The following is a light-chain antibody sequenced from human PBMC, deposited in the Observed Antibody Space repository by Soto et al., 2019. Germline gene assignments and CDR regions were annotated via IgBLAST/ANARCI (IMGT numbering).Light chain of an antibody. V-gene: IGKV3-20*01. CDR3: QQYGGSPPYT. Sequence: EIVLTQSPGTLSLSPGERATLSCRASHSVSSTYLAWYQQKPGQAPRLLIYGASSRASGIPDRFSGSGSGLDFTLTISSLEPEDFAVYYCQQYGGSPPYTFGQGTKLEIK. CDR1: HSVSSTY. CDR2: GAS. J-gene: IGKJ2*01.